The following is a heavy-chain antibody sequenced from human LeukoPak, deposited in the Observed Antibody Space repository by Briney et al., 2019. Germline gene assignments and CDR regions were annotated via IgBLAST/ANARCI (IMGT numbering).Heavy chain of an antibody. CDR2: IYYSGST. CDR1: GGSISSSSYY. Sequence: PSETLSLTCTVSGGSISSSSYYWGWIRQPPGKGLEWIGSIYYSGSTYYNPSLKSRVTISVDTSKNQFSLKLSSVTAADTAVYYCARDWGSSSGFTELGSFDYWGQGTLVTVSS. J-gene: IGHJ4*02. CDR3: ARDWGSSSGFTELGSFDY. V-gene: IGHV4-39*07. D-gene: IGHD6-6*01.